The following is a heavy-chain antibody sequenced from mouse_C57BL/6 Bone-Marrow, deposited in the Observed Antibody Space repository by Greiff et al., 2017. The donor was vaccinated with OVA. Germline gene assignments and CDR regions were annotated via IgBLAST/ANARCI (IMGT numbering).Heavy chain of an antibody. V-gene: IGHV1-36*01. Sequence: EVQLQQSGPVLVKPGPSVKISCKASGFTFTDYYMHWVKQSHGKSLEWIGLVYPYNGGTSYNQKFKGKATLTVDTSSSTAYMELNSLTSEDSAVYYCARVYYDGSSYRNWYFDVWGTGTTVTVSS. CDR2: VYPYNGGT. CDR3: ARVYYDGSSYRNWYFDV. D-gene: IGHD1-1*01. J-gene: IGHJ1*03. CDR1: GFTFTDYY.